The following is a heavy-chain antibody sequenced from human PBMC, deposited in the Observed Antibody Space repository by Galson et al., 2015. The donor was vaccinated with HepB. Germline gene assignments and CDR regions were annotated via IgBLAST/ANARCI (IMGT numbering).Heavy chain of an antibody. CDR2: INAGNGNT. CDR1: GYTFTRYA. Sequence: SVKVSCKASGYTFTRYAMHWVRQAPGQRFEWMGWINAGNGNTKYSQKFQGRVTTTRDTSASTAYMELSSLRSEDTAVYYCARYPPPYGMDVWGQGTTVTVSS. V-gene: IGHV1-3*01. CDR3: ARYPPPYGMDV. J-gene: IGHJ6*02.